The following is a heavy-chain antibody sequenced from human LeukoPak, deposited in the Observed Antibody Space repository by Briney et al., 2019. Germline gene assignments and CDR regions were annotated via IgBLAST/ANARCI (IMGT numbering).Heavy chain of an antibody. V-gene: IGHV4-38-2*01. CDR3: ARVATTTNPPQRPFDY. J-gene: IGHJ4*02. D-gene: IGHD5-12*01. Sequence: PSETLSLTCAVSGYSINSGYCWGWIRQPPGKGLEWIGSIYHSGSTYYKPSLKSRVTISVDTSKNQFSLKLSSVTAADTAVYYCARVATTTNPPQRPFDYWGQGTLVTVSS. CDR1: GYSINSGYC. CDR2: IYHSGST.